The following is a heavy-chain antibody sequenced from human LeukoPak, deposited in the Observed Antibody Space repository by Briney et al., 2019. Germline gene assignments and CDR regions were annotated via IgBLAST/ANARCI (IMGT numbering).Heavy chain of an antibody. D-gene: IGHD6-13*01. J-gene: IGHJ6*04. V-gene: IGHV4-59*01. CDR2: IYYSGST. CDR1: GFTFSSYA. CDR3: ARFSSSWTNYYYYYGMDV. Sequence: PGGSLRLSCSASGFTFSSYAMHWIRQPPGKGLEWIGYIYYSGSTNYNPSLKSRVTISVDTSKNQFSLKLSSVTAADTAVYYCARFSSSWTNYYYYYGMDVWGKGTTVTVSS.